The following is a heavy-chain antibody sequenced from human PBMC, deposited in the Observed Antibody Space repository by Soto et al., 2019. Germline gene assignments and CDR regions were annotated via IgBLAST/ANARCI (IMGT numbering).Heavy chain of an antibody. Sequence: QVQLVQSGAEVKNPGSSVKVSCKASGGIFSTYAISWLRQAPGQGLEWMGGIIPIFGTPNYAQRFQGRVTITADESTSTADMELSRLRSEDTAVYYCARDRDDYGSGNYYNRIDFWFQGTLVTVSS. CDR3: ARDRDDYGSGNYYNRIDF. J-gene: IGHJ4*02. CDR1: GGIFSTYA. CDR2: IIPIFGTP. V-gene: IGHV1-69*01. D-gene: IGHD3-10*01.